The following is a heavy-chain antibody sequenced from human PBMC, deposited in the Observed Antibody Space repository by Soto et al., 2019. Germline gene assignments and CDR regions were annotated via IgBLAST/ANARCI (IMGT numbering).Heavy chain of an antibody. CDR2: ISGSGGST. CDR3: AKSIAAAGTPLDYYYYGMDV. J-gene: IGHJ6*02. V-gene: IGHV3-23*01. CDR1: GFTFSSYA. Sequence: GGSLRLSCAASGFTFSSYAMSWVRQAPGKGLEWVSAISGSGGSTYYADSVKGRFTISRDNSKNTLYLQMNSLRDEDTAVYYSAKSIAAAGTPLDYYYYGMDVWGQGTT. D-gene: IGHD6-13*01.